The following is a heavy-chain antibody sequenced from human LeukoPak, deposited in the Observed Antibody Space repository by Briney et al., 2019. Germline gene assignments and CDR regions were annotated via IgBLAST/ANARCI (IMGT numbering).Heavy chain of an antibody. CDR1: GFTFSSYA. CDR2: ISYDGSNK. CDR3: EAHYGNFDY. Sequence: GRSLRLSCAASGFTFSSYAMHWVRQAPGKGLEWVAVISYDGSNKYYADSVKGRFTISRDNSKNTLYLQMNSLRAEDTAVYYCEAHYGNFDYWGQGTLVTVSS. V-gene: IGHV3-30-3*01. J-gene: IGHJ4*02. D-gene: IGHD3-16*01.